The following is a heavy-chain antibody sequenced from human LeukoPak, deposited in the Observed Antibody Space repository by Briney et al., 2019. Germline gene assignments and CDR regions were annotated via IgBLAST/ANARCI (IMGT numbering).Heavy chain of an antibody. J-gene: IGHJ4*02. CDR3: ASPPNYDFWSGLDY. CDR1: GYTFTGYY. D-gene: IGHD3-3*01. Sequence: GASVKVSCKASGYTFTGYYMHWVRQAPGQGLEWMGWINPNSGGTNYAQKFQGRVTMTRDTPISTAYMELSRLRSDDTAVYYCASPPNYDFWSGLDYWGQGTLVTVSS. CDR2: INPNSGGT. V-gene: IGHV1-2*02.